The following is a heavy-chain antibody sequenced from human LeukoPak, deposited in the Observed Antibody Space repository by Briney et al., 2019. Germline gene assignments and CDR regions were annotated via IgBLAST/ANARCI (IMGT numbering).Heavy chain of an antibody. J-gene: IGHJ4*02. D-gene: IGHD2-2*02. Sequence: SETLSLTCGVSGYSISSGSYWGWIRQPPGKGLEWTGSIYHSGSTYYNPTLKSRVTISVDTSKNQFSLILSSVTAADTAVYFCARTLFQYCSSSSCYTSFDYWGQGTLVTVSS. CDR3: ARTLFQYCSSSSCYTSFDY. CDR2: IYHSGST. V-gene: IGHV4-38-2*01. CDR1: GYSISSGSY.